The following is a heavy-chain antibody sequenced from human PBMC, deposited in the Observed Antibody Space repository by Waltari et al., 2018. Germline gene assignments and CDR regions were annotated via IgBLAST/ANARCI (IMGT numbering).Heavy chain of an antibody. D-gene: IGHD3-22*01. J-gene: IGHJ4*02. V-gene: IGHV4-4*07. CDR1: GGSISSYY. CDR2: IYTSGST. CDR3: ARASYDSSGYYYYGY. Sequence: QVQLQESGPGLVKPSETLSLTCTVSGGSISSYYWSWIRQPDGEGLGWIVRIYTSGSTNYSPSLQSRVTMAVDTSKNQFSLKLSSVTAADTAVYYCARASYDSSGYYYYGYWGQGTLVTVSS.